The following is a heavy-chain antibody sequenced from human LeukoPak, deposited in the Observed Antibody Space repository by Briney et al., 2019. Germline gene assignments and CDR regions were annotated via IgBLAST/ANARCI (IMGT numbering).Heavy chain of an antibody. Sequence: GGSLRLSCAASGFTFSSYSMNWVRQAPGKGLEWVSSISSSSSYIYYADSVKGRFTISRDNSKNTLYLQMNSLRAEDTAVYYCARAFSTTAFDYWGQGTLVTVSS. CDR3: ARAFSTTAFDY. CDR1: GFTFSSYS. J-gene: IGHJ4*02. D-gene: IGHD4-17*01. CDR2: ISSSSSYI. V-gene: IGHV3-21*01.